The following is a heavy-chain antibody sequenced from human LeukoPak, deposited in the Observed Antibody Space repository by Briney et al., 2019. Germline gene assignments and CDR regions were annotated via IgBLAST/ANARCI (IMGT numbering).Heavy chain of an antibody. CDR2: IIPIFGTA. J-gene: IGHJ6*03. CDR3: ARVVEDIVVVPAATKYYYYYYMDV. D-gene: IGHD2-2*01. V-gene: IGHV1-69*13. Sequence: SVKVSCKASGGTFSSYAISWVRQTPGQGLGWMGGIIPIFGTANYAQKFQGRVTITADESTSTAYMELSSLRSEDTAVYYCARVVEDIVVVPAATKYYYYYYMDVWGKGTTVTVSS. CDR1: GGTFSSYA.